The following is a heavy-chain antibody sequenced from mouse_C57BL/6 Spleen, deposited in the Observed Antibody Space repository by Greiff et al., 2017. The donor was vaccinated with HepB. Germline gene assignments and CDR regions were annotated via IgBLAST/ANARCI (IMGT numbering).Heavy chain of an antibody. Sequence: VQLQQSGAELVRPGASVTLSCKASGYTFTDYEMHWVKQTPVHGLEWIGAIDPETGGTAYNQKFKGKAILTADKSSSTAYMELRSLTSEDSAVYYCTRRQYDGSSYRYFDVWGTGTTVTVSS. D-gene: IGHD1-1*01. V-gene: IGHV1-15*01. J-gene: IGHJ1*03. CDR1: GYTFTDYE. CDR3: TRRQYDGSSYRYFDV. CDR2: IDPETGGT.